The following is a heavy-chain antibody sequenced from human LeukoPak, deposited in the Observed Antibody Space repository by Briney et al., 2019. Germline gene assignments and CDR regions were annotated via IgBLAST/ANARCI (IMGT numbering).Heavy chain of an antibody. CDR2: IYNSGST. V-gene: IGHV4-4*07. J-gene: IGHJ4*02. D-gene: IGHD5-18*01. CDR3: AREGYSYGYRYFFDF. Sequence: PSETLSLTCTVSGGSISSDYWSWMRQPAGKGLEWIVHIYNSGSTNYNPSLKSRVTISVDTSKNQFSLKLSSVTAADTAMYYCAREGYSYGYRYFFDFWGQGTLVTVSS. CDR1: GGSISSDY.